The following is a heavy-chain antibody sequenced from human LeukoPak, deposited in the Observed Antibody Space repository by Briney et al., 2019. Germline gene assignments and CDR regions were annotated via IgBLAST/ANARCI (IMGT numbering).Heavy chain of an antibody. Sequence: QVVAKGLKWVAVISYDGNDKYYENSVKGRFTISRDNSKKTLYLQMNSLRGEDTAVYCCGRDYEQLADFWGQGTLVTVSS. D-gene: IGHD6-13*01. CDR2: ISYDGNDK. CDR3: GRDYEQLADF. V-gene: IGHV3-30*01. J-gene: IGHJ4*02.